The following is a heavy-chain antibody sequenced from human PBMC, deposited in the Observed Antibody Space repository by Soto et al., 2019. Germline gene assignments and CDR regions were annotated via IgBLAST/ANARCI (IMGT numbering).Heavy chain of an antibody. CDR3: ARVRTEYAGLDD. V-gene: IGHV4-30-4*01. D-gene: IGHD2-2*01. J-gene: IGHJ4*02. CDR1: GGSISSGDYY. Sequence: PSETLSLTCTVSGGSISSGDYYWSWIRQPPGKGLEWIGYIYYSGSTYYNPSLKSRVTISVDTSKNQFSLKLSSVTAADTAVYLGARVRTEYAGLDDWGQGTLVTVAS. CDR2: IYYSGST.